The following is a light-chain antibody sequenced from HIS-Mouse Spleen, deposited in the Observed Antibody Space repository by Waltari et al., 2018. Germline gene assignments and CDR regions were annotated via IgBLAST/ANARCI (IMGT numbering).Light chain of an antibody. J-gene: IGKJ4*01. CDR1: QSVSSY. CDR3: QQRSNWLT. V-gene: IGKV3-11*01. Sequence: EIVLTQSPATLSLSPWERATLSCRAIQSVSSYLALYQQKPGQAPRLLIYDATNRATCIPATFSGSGSWTDFTLTLSSLEPEDFAVYYCQQRSNWLTFGGGTKVEIK. CDR2: DAT.